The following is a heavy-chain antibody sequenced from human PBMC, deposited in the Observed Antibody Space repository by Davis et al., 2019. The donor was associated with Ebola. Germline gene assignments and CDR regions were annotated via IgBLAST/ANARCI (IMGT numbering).Heavy chain of an antibody. CDR1: GFTFSSYS. Sequence: GESLKISCAASGFTFSSYSMNWVRQAPGKGLEWVSSISSSSSYIYYADSVKGRFTISRENAKNSLYLQMNSLRAEDTAVYYCARWAGYYYYYMDVWGKGTTVTVSS. CDR2: ISSSSSYI. CDR3: ARWAGYYYYYMDV. V-gene: IGHV3-21*01. J-gene: IGHJ6*03. D-gene: IGHD6-19*01.